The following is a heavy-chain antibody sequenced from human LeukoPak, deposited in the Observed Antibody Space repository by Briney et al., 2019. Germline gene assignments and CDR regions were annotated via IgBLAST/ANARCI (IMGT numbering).Heavy chain of an antibody. CDR3: ARENSGSYREFDY. V-gene: IGHV4-4*07. CDR2: IYTSGST. J-gene: IGHJ4*02. D-gene: IGHD1-26*01. CDR1: GGSISSYY. Sequence: PSETLFLTCTVSGGSISSYYWSWIRQPAGKGLEWIGRIYTSGSTNYNASLKSRVSMSVDTSKNQFSLKLSSVTAADTAVFYCARENSGSYREFDYWGQGNLVTVSS.